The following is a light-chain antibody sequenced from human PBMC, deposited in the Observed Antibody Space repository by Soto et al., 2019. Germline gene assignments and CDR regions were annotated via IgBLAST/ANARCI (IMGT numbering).Light chain of an antibody. Sequence: QSVRTQPASVSGSPGQSITISCTGTSSDVGGYNYVSWYQQHPVKAPKLMIYDVTIRPSGVSDRFSGSKSGNTASLTISGLQAEDEADYYCSSYTSSSTPYVFGTGTKITVL. CDR3: SSYTSSSTPYV. J-gene: IGLJ1*01. CDR1: SSDVGGYNY. V-gene: IGLV2-14*01. CDR2: DVT.